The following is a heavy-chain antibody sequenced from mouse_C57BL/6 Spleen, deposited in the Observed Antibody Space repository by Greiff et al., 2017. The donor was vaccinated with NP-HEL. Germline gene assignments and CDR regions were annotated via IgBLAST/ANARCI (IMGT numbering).Heavy chain of an antibody. Sequence: QVQLQQPGAELVKPGASVKVSCKASGYTFTSYCMHWVKQRPGQGLECIGRIHPSDSVTNYNQKFKGKATLTVDTSSSTAYMQLSSLTSEDSAVYYCAKGFAYWGQGTLVTVSA. CDR2: IHPSDSVT. J-gene: IGHJ3*01. CDR3: AKGFAY. V-gene: IGHV1-74*01. CDR1: GYTFTSYC.